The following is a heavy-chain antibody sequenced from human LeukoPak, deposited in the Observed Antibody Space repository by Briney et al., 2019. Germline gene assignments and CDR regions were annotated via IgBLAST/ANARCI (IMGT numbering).Heavy chain of an antibody. CDR3: AKRSLTSSGYFDL. CDR1: GFTFNNYA. J-gene: IGHJ4*02. V-gene: IGHV3-23*01. CDR2: ITGTGAYT. Sequence: GGSLRLSCAASGFTFNNYAMTWVRQAPGKGLEWVSAITGTGAYTNYADSVKGRFTISRDNSKNTMYLQMNSLRAEDTAIYYCAKRSLTSSGYFDLWGWGTLVTVSS. D-gene: IGHD3-22*01.